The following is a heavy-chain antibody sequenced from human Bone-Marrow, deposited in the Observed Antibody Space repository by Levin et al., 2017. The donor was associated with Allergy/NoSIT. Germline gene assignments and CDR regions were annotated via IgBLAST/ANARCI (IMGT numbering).Heavy chain of an antibody. Sequence: ETLSLTCAASGFTFTNYAMNWVRQAPGKGLEWVSATSASGGSTYYADSVKGRFTISRDNSKNTVYLQMNSLTVEDTAKYFCAKDFWTTWAYGALDSWGQGTLVTVSS. V-gene: IGHV3-23*01. CDR1: GFTFTNYA. CDR3: AKDFWTTWAYGALDS. D-gene: IGHD3/OR15-3a*01. J-gene: IGHJ4*02. CDR2: TSASGGST.